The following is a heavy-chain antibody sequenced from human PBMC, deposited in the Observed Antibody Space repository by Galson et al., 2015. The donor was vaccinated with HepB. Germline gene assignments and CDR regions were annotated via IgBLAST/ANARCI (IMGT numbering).Heavy chain of an antibody. J-gene: IGHJ4*02. Sequence: SLRLSCAASGFTFSSYGMHWVRQAPGKGLEWVAFIRYDGSNKYYADSVKGRFTISRDNSKNTLYLQMNSLRAEDTAVYYCAIPLGDSSSFDYWGQGTLVTVSS. V-gene: IGHV3-30*02. D-gene: IGHD6-13*01. CDR3: AIPLGDSSSFDY. CDR2: IRYDGSNK. CDR1: GFTFSSYG.